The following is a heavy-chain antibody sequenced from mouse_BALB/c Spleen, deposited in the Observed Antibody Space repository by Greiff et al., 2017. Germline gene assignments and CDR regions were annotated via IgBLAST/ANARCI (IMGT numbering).Heavy chain of an antibody. V-gene: IGHV1S29*02. Sequence: EVKLQESGPELVKPGASVKISCKASGYTFTDYNMHWVKQSHGKSLEWIGYIYPYNGGTGYNQKFKSKATLTVDNSSSTAYMELRSLTSEDSAVYYCARKGDVGYFDYWGQGTTLTVSS. CDR2: IYPYNGGT. D-gene: IGHD3-3*01. CDR3: ARKGDVGYFDY. J-gene: IGHJ2*01. CDR1: GYTFTDYN.